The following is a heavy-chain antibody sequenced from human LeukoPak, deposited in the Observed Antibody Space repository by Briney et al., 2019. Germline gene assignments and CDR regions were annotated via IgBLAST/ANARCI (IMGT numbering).Heavy chain of an antibody. D-gene: IGHD6-13*01. Sequence: PGGSLRLSCAASGFTFSNYDMHWVRQAPGKGLEWVAVISYDGSNKYYADSVKGRFTISRDNSNNTLYLQMNSLRAEDTGVYYCAKDRETTASGTFDYWGQGTLVTVSS. J-gene: IGHJ4*02. CDR2: ISYDGSNK. CDR3: AKDRETTASGTFDY. CDR1: GFTFSNYD. V-gene: IGHV3-30*18.